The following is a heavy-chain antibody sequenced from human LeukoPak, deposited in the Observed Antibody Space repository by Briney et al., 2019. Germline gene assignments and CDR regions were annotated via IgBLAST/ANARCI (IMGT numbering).Heavy chain of an antibody. D-gene: IGHD3-22*01. V-gene: IGHV7-4-1*02. Sequence: ASVKVSCKASGYTFTSYAMNWVRQAPGQGLEWMGWINTNTGNPTYAQGFTGRFVFSLDTSVSTAYLQISSLKAEDTAVYYCARDRPYYYDSSGYYQRAHAFDIWGQGTMVTVSS. CDR2: INTNTGNP. CDR3: ARDRPYYYDSSGYYQRAHAFDI. CDR1: GYTFTSYA. J-gene: IGHJ3*02.